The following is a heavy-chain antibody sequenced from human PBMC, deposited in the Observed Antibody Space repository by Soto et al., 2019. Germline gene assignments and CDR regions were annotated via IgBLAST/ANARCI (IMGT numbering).Heavy chain of an antibody. D-gene: IGHD3-3*01. CDR2: IYPGDSDT. Sequence: GEALKISCKGSGYSFSSYWSGWVRQMPGKGLEWMGIIYPGDSDTRDSPSFQGQVTISADKSISTAYLQWSSLKASDTAVYYCARDYDFWSANWLDPWGQGTLVTVSS. V-gene: IGHV5-51*01. CDR3: ARDYDFWSANWLDP. J-gene: IGHJ5*02. CDR1: GYSFSSYW.